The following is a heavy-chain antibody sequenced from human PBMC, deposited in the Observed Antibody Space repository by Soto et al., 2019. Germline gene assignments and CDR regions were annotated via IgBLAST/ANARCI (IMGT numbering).Heavy chain of an antibody. CDR1: GFSLSTSGVG. CDR2: IYWDNDK. Sequence: QITLKESGPPLVKPTQTLTLTCTFSGFSLSTSGVGVGWIRQPPGKALEYLALIYWDNDKRYNPSLKSRLTITKDTSKNQVVLTMTNMDPVDTATYYCAHRQGGFNWNDGDFDYWGQGTLVTVSS. D-gene: IGHD1-1*01. V-gene: IGHV2-5*02. CDR3: AHRQGGFNWNDGDFDY. J-gene: IGHJ4*02.